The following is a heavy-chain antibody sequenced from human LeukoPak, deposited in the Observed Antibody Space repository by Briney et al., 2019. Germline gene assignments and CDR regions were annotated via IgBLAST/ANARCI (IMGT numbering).Heavy chain of an antibody. CDR3: ARVPVDGYNRFDY. J-gene: IGHJ4*02. CDR1: GGSISSGGYY. V-gene: IGHV4-31*03. Sequence: SETLSLTCTVSGGSISSGGYYWSWIHQHPGKGLEWIGYIYYSGSTYYNPSLKSRVTISVDTSKNQFSLKLSSVTAADTAVYYCARVPVDGYNRFDYWGQGTLVTVSS. CDR2: IYYSGST. D-gene: IGHD5-24*01.